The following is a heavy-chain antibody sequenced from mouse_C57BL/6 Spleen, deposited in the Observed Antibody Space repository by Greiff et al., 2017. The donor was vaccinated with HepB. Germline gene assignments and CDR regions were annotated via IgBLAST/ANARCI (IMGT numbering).Heavy chain of an antibody. V-gene: IGHV1-18*01. D-gene: IGHD1-1*02. CDR2: INPNNGGT. Sequence: EVKLMESGPELVKPGASVKIPCKASGYTFTDYNMDWVKQSHGKSLEWIGDINPNNGGTIYNQKFKGKATLTVDKSSSTAYMELRSLTSEDTAVYYCARGALWGYAMDYWGQGTSVTVSS. J-gene: IGHJ4*01. CDR1: GYTFTDYN. CDR3: ARGALWGYAMDY.